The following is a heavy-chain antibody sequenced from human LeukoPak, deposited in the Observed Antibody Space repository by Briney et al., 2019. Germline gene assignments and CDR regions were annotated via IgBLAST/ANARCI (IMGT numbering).Heavy chain of an antibody. J-gene: IGHJ4*02. D-gene: IGHD3-10*01. CDR1: GGSISSSNW. CDR2: IYHSGST. Sequence: NPSETLSLTCAVSGGSISSSNWWSWVRQPPGKGLEWIGEIYHSGSTNYNPSLKSRVTISVDKSKNQFSLKLSSVTAADTAVYYCARDHTMVRGVLVYWGQGTLVTVSS. CDR3: ARDHTMVRGVLVY. V-gene: IGHV4-4*02.